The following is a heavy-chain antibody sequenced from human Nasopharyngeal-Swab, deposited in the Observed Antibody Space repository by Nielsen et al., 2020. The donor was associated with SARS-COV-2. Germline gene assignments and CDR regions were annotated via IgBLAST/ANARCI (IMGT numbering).Heavy chain of an antibody. CDR1: GYTFISYG. CDR3: ARRHGVVEGSGWNYFDF. CDR2: ISPYNGNT. Sequence: ASAKVSCKSSGYTFISYGITWVRQAPGQGLEWMGWISPYNGNTKYAQKFQGRVTMTTDTSTTTAYMELRSLKSDDTAVYYCARRHGVVEGSGWNYFDFWGQGTLVTVPS. V-gene: IGHV1-18*01. D-gene: IGHD6-19*01. J-gene: IGHJ4*02.